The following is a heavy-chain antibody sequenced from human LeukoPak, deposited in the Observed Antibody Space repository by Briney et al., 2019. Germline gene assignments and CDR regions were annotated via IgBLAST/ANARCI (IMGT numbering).Heavy chain of an antibody. CDR3: ARSFTVSGIRYFDP. D-gene: IGHD6-19*01. J-gene: IGHJ5*02. CDR1: GFTFSSYA. V-gene: IGHV3-23*01. CDR2: ISNNGGST. Sequence: GGSLRLSCAASGFTFSSYALSWVRQAPGKGPEWLSTISNNGGSTFYADSVKGRFTISRDNSKNTAYLQISSLRDEDTALYYCARSFTVSGIRYFDPWGQGTQVTVSS.